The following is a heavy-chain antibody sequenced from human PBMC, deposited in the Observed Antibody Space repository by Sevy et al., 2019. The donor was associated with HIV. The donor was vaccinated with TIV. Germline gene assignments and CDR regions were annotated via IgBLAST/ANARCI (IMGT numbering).Heavy chain of an antibody. D-gene: IGHD2-21*02. CDR2: INSRSTYI. Sequence: GGSLRLSCTASGFTFSSFSMSWVRQAPGKGLEWVASINSRSTYIYHADPVKGRFTISRDNAKNSLYLQMNSLRAEDTAVYYCARDPRPGITAIQDYWGPGTLVTVSS. V-gene: IGHV3-21*01. J-gene: IGHJ4*02. CDR1: GFTFSSFS. CDR3: ARDPRPGITAIQDY.